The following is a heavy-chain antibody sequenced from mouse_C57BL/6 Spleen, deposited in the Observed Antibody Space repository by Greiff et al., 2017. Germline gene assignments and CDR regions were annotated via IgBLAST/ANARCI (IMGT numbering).Heavy chain of an antibody. CDR2: ILPGSGST. CDR1: GYTFTGYW. Sequence: VKLVESGAELMKPGASVKLSCKATGYTFTGYWIEWVKQRPGHGLEWIGAILPGSGSTNYTEKFKGKATFTADTSSNTAYMQLSSLTTEDSAIYYCASSFYDGYYPFAYWGQGTLVTVSA. J-gene: IGHJ3*01. D-gene: IGHD2-3*01. CDR3: ASSFYDGYYPFAY. V-gene: IGHV1-9*01.